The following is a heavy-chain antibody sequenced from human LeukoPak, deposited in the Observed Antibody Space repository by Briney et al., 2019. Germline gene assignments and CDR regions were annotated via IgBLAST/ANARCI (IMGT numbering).Heavy chain of an antibody. J-gene: IGHJ5*02. CDR3: ARAQYCSGGSCYSRTLGS. D-gene: IGHD2-15*01. CDR1: GFTVSGNY. CDR2: IYSGADT. V-gene: IGHV3-53*04. Sequence: GGSLRLSCAASGFTVSGNYMSWVRQAPGKGLEWVSVIYSGADTYYADSVKGRFTISRHSSQDTVYLQMNSLRAEDTAVYYCARAQYCSGGSCYSRTLGSWGQGTLVTVSS.